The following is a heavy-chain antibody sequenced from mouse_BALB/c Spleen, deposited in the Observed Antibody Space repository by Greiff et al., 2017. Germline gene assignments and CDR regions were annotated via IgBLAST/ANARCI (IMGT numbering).Heavy chain of an antibody. CDR1: GYTFTDYV. CDR2: IYPGSGST. D-gene: IGHD2-14*01. V-gene: IGHV1-77*01. Sequence: VQGVESGPELVKPGASVKMSCKASGYTFTDYVISWVKQRTGQGLEWIGEIYPGSGSTYYNEKFKGKATLTADKSSNTAYMQLSSLTSEDSAVYFCARGGYSYAMDYWGQGTSVTVSS. J-gene: IGHJ4*01. CDR3: ARGGYSYAMDY.